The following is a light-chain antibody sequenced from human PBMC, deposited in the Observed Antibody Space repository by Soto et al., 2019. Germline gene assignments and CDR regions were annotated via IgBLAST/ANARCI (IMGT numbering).Light chain of an antibody. J-gene: IGLJ3*02. Sequence: QSVLTQPPSASGTPGQRVTISCSGSSSNIGRNSVYWFQQLLGTAPKLLIYMNNQRPSGVPDRFSGSKSGTSASLAISGLRSDDEADYYCAAWDDSLSVWVFGGGTKLTVL. V-gene: IGLV1-47*01. CDR3: AAWDDSLSVWV. CDR2: MNN. CDR1: SSNIGRNS.